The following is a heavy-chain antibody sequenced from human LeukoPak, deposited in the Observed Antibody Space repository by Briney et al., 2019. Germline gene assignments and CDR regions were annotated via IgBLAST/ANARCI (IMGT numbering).Heavy chain of an antibody. D-gene: IGHD2-2*01. CDR1: GGTFSSYE. Sequence: SVKVSCKASGGTFSSYEISWVRQAPGQGLEWMGGIIPMFDTAKYAQKFQGRVTITADKSTSTAYMELSSLRSEDTAVYYCASGTTDIVVVPATLRNYYFDYWGQGTLVTVSS. J-gene: IGHJ4*02. V-gene: IGHV1-69*06. CDR2: IIPMFDTA. CDR3: ASGTTDIVVVPATLRNYYFDY.